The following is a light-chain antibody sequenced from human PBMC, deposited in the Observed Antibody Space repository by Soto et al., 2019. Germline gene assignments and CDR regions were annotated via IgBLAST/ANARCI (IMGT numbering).Light chain of an antibody. V-gene: IGLV2-8*01. CDR3: SSYAGSNNFVV. CDR1: SSDVGGYNY. Sequence: QSALTQPPSASGSPGQSVTISCTGTSSDVGGYNYVSWYQQHPGKAPKLMIYEVSKRPSGVPDRFSGSKSGNTASLTGSGLQGEDEADYDCSSYAGSNNFVVFGGGTKVTVL. CDR2: EVS. J-gene: IGLJ2*01.